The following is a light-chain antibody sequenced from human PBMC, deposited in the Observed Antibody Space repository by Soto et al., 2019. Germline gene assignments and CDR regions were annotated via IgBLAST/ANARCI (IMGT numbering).Light chain of an antibody. CDR1: QRVSSSY. Sequence: EIVLTQSPGTLSLSPGERATLSCRASQRVSSSYLAWYQQKPGQAPRLLIYGASSRATGIPDRFSGSGSATDFTLTISRLEPEDTAVYYCQQYGSSPWTFGQGTKVEIK. J-gene: IGKJ1*01. CDR2: GAS. V-gene: IGKV3-20*01. CDR3: QQYGSSPWT.